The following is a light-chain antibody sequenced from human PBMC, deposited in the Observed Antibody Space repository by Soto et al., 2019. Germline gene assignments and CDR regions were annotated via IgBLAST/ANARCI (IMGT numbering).Light chain of an antibody. CDR3: QQYGVSPWP. CDR2: AAS. Sequence: DIQMTQSPSSLSASVGDIVAIACLASQSISSYLNWFQQKPGKAPKVLIYAASNLQSGDPLRFSGSGSGTDFALTISGLEPEDFAVYYCQQYGVSPWPFGQGSK. CDR1: QSISSY. V-gene: IGKV1-39*01. J-gene: IGKJ1*01.